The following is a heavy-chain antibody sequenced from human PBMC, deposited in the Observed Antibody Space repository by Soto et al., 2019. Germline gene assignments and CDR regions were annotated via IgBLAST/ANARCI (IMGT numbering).Heavy chain of an antibody. D-gene: IGHD1-26*01. CDR1: GFTFSSSW. CDR3: ARELIVGPAEYFQH. V-gene: IGHV3-7*01. Sequence: GSLRLSCAVSGFTFSSSWMSWVRQTPEKGLEWVANINQDGSETYFLDSVKGRFTISRDNAKNSLYLQMNSLRAEDTALYYCARELIVGPAEYFQHWGQGTLVTVS. J-gene: IGHJ1*01. CDR2: INQDGSET.